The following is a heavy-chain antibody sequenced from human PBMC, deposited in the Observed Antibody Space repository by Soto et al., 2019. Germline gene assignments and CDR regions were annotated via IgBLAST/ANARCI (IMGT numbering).Heavy chain of an antibody. CDR2: ISSSSSYI. D-gene: IGHD3-3*01. Sequence: EVQLVESGGGLVKPGGSLRLSCAASGFTFSSYSMNWVRQAAGNGLEWVSSISSSSSYIYYADSVKGRLTISRDNAKNSLYLQMNSLRAEDTAVYYCARSWNYYYYYGMDVWGQGTRVTVSS. V-gene: IGHV3-21*01. CDR1: GFTFSSYS. CDR3: ARSWNYYYYYGMDV. J-gene: IGHJ6*02.